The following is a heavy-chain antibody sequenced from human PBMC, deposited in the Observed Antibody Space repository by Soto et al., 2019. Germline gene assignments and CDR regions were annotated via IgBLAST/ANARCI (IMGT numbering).Heavy chain of an antibody. CDR2: IYRTGST. D-gene: IGHD1-7*01. CDR1: VGSFTRNNW. Sequence: QVQRQESGPGLVKPSGTLSPTCAVSVGSFTRNNWWTWVRQPPGRGVEWIGEIYRTGSTNYNPSLKSRVTISLDKSENQFSLKVTSLTAADTAVYYCASRDPGTSVDYWGQGTLVTVSS. J-gene: IGHJ4*02. V-gene: IGHV4-4*02. CDR3: ASRDPGTSVDY.